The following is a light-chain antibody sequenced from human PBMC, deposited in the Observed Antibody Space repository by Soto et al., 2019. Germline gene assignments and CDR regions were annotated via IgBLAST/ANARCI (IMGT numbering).Light chain of an antibody. CDR1: VLARKN. J-gene: IGLJ2*01. CDR2: RNT. CDR3: YSVADDTGF. Sequence: SYELTQPSSVSVSPGQTARITCSGDVLARKNARWFQHKPGQAPLLVIYRNTERPSGIPERFSASTSGTTATLTISGAHVEDEADYYCYSVADDTGFFGGGTKLTVL. V-gene: IGLV3-27*01.